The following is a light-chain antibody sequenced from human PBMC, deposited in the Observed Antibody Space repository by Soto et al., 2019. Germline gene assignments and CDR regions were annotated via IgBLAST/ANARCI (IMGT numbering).Light chain of an antibody. Sequence: DIQMTQSPSTLSASVGDRVTITCRASQSISSWLAWYQQKPGKAPKLLIYKASSLESGVPSRFSGSGSWTEFTLTISSLQPDDFATYYCQQYSSYSSTFGQGTKLEI. CDR3: QQYSSYSST. V-gene: IGKV1-5*03. J-gene: IGKJ2*01. CDR2: KAS. CDR1: QSISSW.